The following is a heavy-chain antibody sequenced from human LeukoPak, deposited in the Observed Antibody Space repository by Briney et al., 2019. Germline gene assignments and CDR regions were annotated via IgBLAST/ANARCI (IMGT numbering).Heavy chain of an antibody. J-gene: IGHJ5*02. Sequence: SETLSLTCSISGGSISSSYWSWIRQPPGKGLEWIGYIYYSGSTNYNPSLKSRVTISVDTSKNQFSLKLSSVTAADTAVYYCARVIRRDGYSLERWNINWFDPWGQGTLVTVSS. CDR1: GGSISSSY. CDR2: IYYSGST. CDR3: ARVIRRDGYSLERWNINWFDP. V-gene: IGHV4-59*01. D-gene: IGHD5-24*01.